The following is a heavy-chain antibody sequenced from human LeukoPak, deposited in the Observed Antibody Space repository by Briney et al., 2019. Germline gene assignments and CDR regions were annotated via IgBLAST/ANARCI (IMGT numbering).Heavy chain of an antibody. J-gene: IGHJ4*02. CDR3: VRAGSGWFTFDY. CDR2: FSSNGGIT. D-gene: IGHD6-19*01. V-gene: IGHV3-64D*06. Sequence: GGSLRLSCSASGFTFSSYAMHWVRQAPGKGLESVSAFSSNGGITYYADSVKGRFTICRDNSKNTVCLQMSSLRAEDTAVYYCVRAGSGWFTFDYWGQGTLVTVYS. CDR1: GFTFSSYA.